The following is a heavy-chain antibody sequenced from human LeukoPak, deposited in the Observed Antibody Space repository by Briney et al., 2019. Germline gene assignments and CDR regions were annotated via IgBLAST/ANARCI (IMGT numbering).Heavy chain of an antibody. Sequence: SGTLSLTCAVSGGSISSSSYYWGCIRQPPGKGLEWIGSIYYSGSTYYNPALKSRVTILVDTSKNQFSLNLSSVTAADTAVYYCARQGYRRRYYNLDYWGQGTLVTVSS. D-gene: IGHD2-15*01. CDR1: GGSISSSSYY. J-gene: IGHJ4*02. CDR2: IYYSGST. V-gene: IGHV4-39*07. CDR3: ARQGYRRRYYNLDY.